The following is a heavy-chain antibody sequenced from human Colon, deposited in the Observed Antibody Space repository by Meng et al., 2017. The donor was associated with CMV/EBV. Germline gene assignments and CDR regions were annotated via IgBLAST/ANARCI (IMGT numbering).Heavy chain of an antibody. Sequence: SGDNSNAYAMSWVRQAHGRGIEWMGWINTNTGNPTYDKGFTGRFVFSFDTSVSTSYLQIRSLKPEDTGVYYCALEDILTGQYSFDYWGQGSLVTVSS. V-gene: IGHV7-4-1*01. J-gene: IGHJ4*02. CDR2: INTNTGNP. CDR1: GDNSNAYA. CDR3: ALEDILTGQYSFDY. D-gene: IGHD3-9*01.